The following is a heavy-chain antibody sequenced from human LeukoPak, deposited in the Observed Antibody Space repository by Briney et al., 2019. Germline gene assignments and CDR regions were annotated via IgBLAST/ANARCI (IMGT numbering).Heavy chain of an antibody. CDR3: AKDYRQYQLLSHAFDI. CDR1: GFTFSSYG. D-gene: IGHD2-2*01. J-gene: IGHJ3*02. Sequence: GGSLRLSCAASGFTFSSYGMHWVRQAPGKGLEWVAFIRYDGSNKYYADSVKGRFTISRDNSKNTLYLQMNSLRAEDTAVYYCAKDYRQYQLLSHAFDIWGQGTMVTVSS. CDR2: IRYDGSNK. V-gene: IGHV3-30*02.